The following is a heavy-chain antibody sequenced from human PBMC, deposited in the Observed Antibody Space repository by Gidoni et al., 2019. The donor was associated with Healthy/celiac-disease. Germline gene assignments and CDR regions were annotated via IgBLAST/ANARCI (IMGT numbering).Heavy chain of an antibody. Sequence: EVKKPGSSVQVSGKASGGTFSSYAISWVRQAPGQGLEWRGGSIPIFGTANYAQKFHGRVTITADESTSTAYMELSSLRSEDTAVYYCARGAGDVDYFDYWGQGTLVTVSS. CDR3: ARGAGDVDYFDY. CDR1: GGTFSSYA. J-gene: IGHJ4*02. D-gene: IGHD7-27*01. V-gene: IGHV1-69*01. CDR2: SIPIFGTA.